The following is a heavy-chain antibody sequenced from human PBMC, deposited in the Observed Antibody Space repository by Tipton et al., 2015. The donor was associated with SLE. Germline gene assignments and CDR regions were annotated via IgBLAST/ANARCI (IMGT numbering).Heavy chain of an antibody. D-gene: IGHD2-2*01. J-gene: IGHJ4*02. CDR3: ARQEVLIPGEGYALDY. CDR1: GYTFANFW. V-gene: IGHV5-51*01. Sequence: QSGPEVKKPGESLKLSCRVSGYTFANFWISWVRQTPGQGLEWMGFIYPGDSDTKYSPSFEGQVTISADKSTSTAYVQWNSLKASDTAVYYCARQEVLIPGEGYALDYWGQGSLVTGSS. CDR2: IYPGDSDT.